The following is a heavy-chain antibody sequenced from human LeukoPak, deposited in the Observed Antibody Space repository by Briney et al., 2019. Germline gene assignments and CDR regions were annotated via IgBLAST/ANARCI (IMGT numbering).Heavy chain of an antibody. CDR2: ISSSGSTI. Sequence: GGSLRLSCAASGFTFSDYYMSWIRQAPGKGLEWVSYISSSGSTIYYADSVKGRFTISRDNAKNSLYLQMNSLRAEDTAVYYCASALGEYYDSSGYPIDYWGQGTLVTVSS. J-gene: IGHJ4*02. V-gene: IGHV3-11*04. D-gene: IGHD3-22*01. CDR3: ASALGEYYDSSGYPIDY. CDR1: GFTFSDYY.